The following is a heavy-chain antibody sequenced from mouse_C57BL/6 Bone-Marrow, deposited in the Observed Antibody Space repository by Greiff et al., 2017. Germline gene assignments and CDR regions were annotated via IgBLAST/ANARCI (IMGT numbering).Heavy chain of an antibody. V-gene: IGHV14-4*01. CDR2: IDPENGDT. Sequence: EVQLVESGAELVRPGASVKLSCTASGFNIKDDYMHWVKQRPEQGLEWIGWIDPENGDTEYASKFQGKATITADTSSNTAYLQLSSLTSEDTAVYYCTTSITTVVYWYFDVWGTGTTVTVSS. J-gene: IGHJ1*03. D-gene: IGHD1-1*01. CDR3: TTSITTVVYWYFDV. CDR1: GFNIKDDY.